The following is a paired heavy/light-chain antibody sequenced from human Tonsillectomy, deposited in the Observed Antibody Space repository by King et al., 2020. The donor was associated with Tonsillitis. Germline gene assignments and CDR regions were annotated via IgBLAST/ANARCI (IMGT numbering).Light chain of an antibody. CDR1: NSDVGGHHY. CDR3: SSYAGNDIYV. Sequence: QSALTQPPSASGSPGQSVTISCTGTNSDVGGHHYVSWYQQHPGKAPRLMIFQVTKRPSGVPDRFSGSKSGNTASLTVSGLQAEDEADYYCSSYAGNDIYVFGTGTKVTVL. J-gene: IGLJ1*01. CDR2: QVT. V-gene: IGLV2-8*01.
Heavy chain of an antibody. CDR2: VSPYSGDT. CDR3: ARRGLGWFDP. CDR1: GYSFINYG. Sequence: QVQLVQSGAEMKKPGASVKVSCKASGYSFINYGVSWVRQAPGQGLEWMGWVSPYSGDTTFAQNLQGRVTMTADTSTSTAYMELRGLRSDDTAVYYCARRGLGWFDPWGQGTLVTVSS. J-gene: IGHJ5*02. V-gene: IGHV1-18*01.